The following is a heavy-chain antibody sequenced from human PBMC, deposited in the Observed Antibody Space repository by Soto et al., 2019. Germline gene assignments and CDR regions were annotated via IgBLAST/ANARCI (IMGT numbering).Heavy chain of an antibody. V-gene: IGHV4-59*08. J-gene: IGHJ4*02. D-gene: IGHD6-25*01. CDR2: IHYSGST. Sequence: QVQLQESGPGLVKPSETLSLTCTVSGGSISSYYWSWIRQPPGKGLEWIGYIHYSGSTNYNPSLKSRVTISVDTSKNQFSLKLSSVTAADTAVYYCARLYGFSGFDYWGQGTLVTVSS. CDR1: GGSISSYY. CDR3: ARLYGFSGFDY.